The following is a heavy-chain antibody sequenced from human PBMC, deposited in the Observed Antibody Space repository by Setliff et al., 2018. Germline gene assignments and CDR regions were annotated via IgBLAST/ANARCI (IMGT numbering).Heavy chain of an antibody. J-gene: IGHJ5*02. CDR3: ARHLSHCTMTTCYNNWFDP. CDR1: GFSITSGYY. D-gene: IGHD2-2*02. Sequence: SETLSLTCAVSGFSITSGYYWGWIRQAPGKGLEWIGSLYHSGTTYYNPSLKRRVTISLDTSKNHFSLNLNSVTAADSAVYFCARHLSHCTMTTCYNNWFDPWAREPWSPSPQ. CDR2: LYHSGTT. V-gene: IGHV4-38-2*01.